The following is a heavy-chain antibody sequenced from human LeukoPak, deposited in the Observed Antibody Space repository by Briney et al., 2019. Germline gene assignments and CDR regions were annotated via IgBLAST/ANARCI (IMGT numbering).Heavy chain of an antibody. J-gene: IGHJ4*02. CDR1: GGSFSGYY. V-gene: IGHV4-34*01. CDR3: AGLKRVAGPYFDY. CDR2: INHSGST. Sequence: PSETLSLTCAVYGGSFSGYYWSWIRQPPGKGLEWIGEINHSGSTNYNPSLKSRVTISVDTSKNQFSLKLSSVTAADTAVYYCAGLKRVAGPYFDYWGQGTLVTVSS. D-gene: IGHD6-19*01.